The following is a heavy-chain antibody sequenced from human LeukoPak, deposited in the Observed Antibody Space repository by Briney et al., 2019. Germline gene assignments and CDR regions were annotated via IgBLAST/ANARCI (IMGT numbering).Heavy chain of an antibody. V-gene: IGHV3-21*01. J-gene: IGHJ4*02. Sequence: GGSLTLSCAVSGFTFSRFSMTWVRQAPGKGLEWVSSISSSSSYIYYRDSVKGRFTISRDNAKHSLYLQMHSLRAEDTAVYYCALVGATSWAPFDYWGQGTLVTVSS. CDR2: ISSSSSYI. D-gene: IGHD1-26*01. CDR1: GFTFSRFS. CDR3: ALVGATSWAPFDY.